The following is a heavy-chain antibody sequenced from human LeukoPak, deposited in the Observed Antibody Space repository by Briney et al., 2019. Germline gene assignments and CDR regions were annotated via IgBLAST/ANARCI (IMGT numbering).Heavy chain of an antibody. Sequence: GGSLRLSWAASGFTFSTYTMNWVRQAPGKGLEWVSSISSRSSYIYYADSVKGRFTISRDNAKNSLYLQMNSLRAEDTAVYYCAKDGGWRFDYWGQGTLVTVSS. CDR3: AKDGGWRFDY. V-gene: IGHV3-21*01. J-gene: IGHJ4*02. CDR1: GFTFSTYT. CDR2: ISSRSSYI. D-gene: IGHD3-16*01.